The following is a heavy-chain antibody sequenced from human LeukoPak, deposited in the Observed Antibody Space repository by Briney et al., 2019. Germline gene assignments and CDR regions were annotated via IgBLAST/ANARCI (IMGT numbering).Heavy chain of an antibody. CDR2: ISYDGSNK. Sequence: GRSLRLSCAASGFTFSSHAMHWVRQAPGKGLEWVAVISYDGSNKYYADSVKGRFTISRDNSKNTLYLQMNSLRAEDTAVYYCARDPITMVRGVMWFDPWGQGTLVTVSS. V-gene: IGHV3-30-3*01. J-gene: IGHJ5*02. CDR1: GFTFSSHA. CDR3: ARDPITMVRGVMWFDP. D-gene: IGHD3-10*01.